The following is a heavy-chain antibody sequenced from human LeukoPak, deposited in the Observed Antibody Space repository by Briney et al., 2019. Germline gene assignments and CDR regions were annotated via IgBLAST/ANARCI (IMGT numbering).Heavy chain of an antibody. V-gene: IGHV4-34*01. CDR1: GGSFSGYY. D-gene: IGHD6-13*01. CDR3: AGFSAYSSSWPEPNDAFDI. CDR2: INHSGST. Sequence: SETLSLTCAVYGGSFSGYYWSWIRQPPGKGLEWIGEINHSGSTNYNPSLKSRATISVDTSKNQFSLKLSSVTAADTAVYYCAGFSAYSSSWPEPNDAFDIWGQGTMVTVSS. J-gene: IGHJ3*02.